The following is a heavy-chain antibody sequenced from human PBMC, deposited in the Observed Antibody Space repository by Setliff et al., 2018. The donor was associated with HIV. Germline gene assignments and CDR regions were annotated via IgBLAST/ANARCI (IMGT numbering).Heavy chain of an antibody. CDR3: ARGHSSGWPYYFDY. CDR1: GGSLSGYY. CDR2: INHSGST. J-gene: IGHJ4*02. Sequence: PSETLSLTCAVYGGSLSGYYWSWIRQPPGKGLEWFGEINHSGSTNYNPSLKSRVTISVDTSKNQFSLKLSSVTAADTAVYYCARGHSSGWPYYFDYWGQGTLVTVSS. V-gene: IGHV4-34*01. D-gene: IGHD6-19*01.